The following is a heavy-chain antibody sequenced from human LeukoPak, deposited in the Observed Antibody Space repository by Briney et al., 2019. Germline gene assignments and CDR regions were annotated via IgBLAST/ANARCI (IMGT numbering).Heavy chain of an antibody. CDR2: IYSGGST. Sequence: GGSLRLSCAASGFTVSSNYMSWVRQAPGKGLEWVSVIYSGGSTYYADSVKGRFTISRDNSKNPLYLQMNSLRAEDTAVYYCARDSPIVVVNAYYYYYGMDVWGQGTTVTVSS. CDR3: ARDSPIVVVNAYYYYYGMDV. D-gene: IGHD3-22*01. CDR1: GFTVSSNY. V-gene: IGHV3-66*01. J-gene: IGHJ6*02.